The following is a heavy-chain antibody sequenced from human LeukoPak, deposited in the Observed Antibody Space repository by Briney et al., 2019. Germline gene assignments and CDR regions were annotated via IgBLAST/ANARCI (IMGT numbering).Heavy chain of an antibody. Sequence: SVKVSCKASGGTFSSYAISWVQQAPGQGLEWMGRIIPIFGTANYAQKFQGRVTITTDESTSTAYMELSSLRSEDTAVYYCARDRGVSGWRHRGFDYWGQGTLVTVSS. J-gene: IGHJ4*02. V-gene: IGHV1-69*05. CDR1: GGTFSSYA. D-gene: IGHD6-19*01. CDR3: ARDRGVSGWRHRGFDY. CDR2: IIPIFGTA.